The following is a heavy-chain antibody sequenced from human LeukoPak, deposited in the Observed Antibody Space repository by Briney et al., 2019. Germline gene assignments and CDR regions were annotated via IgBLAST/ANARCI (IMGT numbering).Heavy chain of an antibody. Sequence: GASVKVSCKASGYTFTSYGISWVRQAPGQGLEWMGWISAYNGNTNYAQKLQGRVTMTTDTSTSTAYMELRSLRSDDTAVYYCARDLTGWQLPNEGNLDYWGQGTLVTVSS. CDR2: ISAYNGNT. CDR1: GYTFTSYG. D-gene: IGHD2-15*01. V-gene: IGHV1-18*01. CDR3: ARDLTGWQLPNEGNLDY. J-gene: IGHJ4*02.